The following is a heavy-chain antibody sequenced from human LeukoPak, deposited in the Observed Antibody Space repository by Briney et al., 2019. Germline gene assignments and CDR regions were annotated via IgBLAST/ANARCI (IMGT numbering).Heavy chain of an antibody. CDR2: ISAYNGNT. CDR1: GYTFTSYG. CDR3: AKEQRLYSSSPLDY. D-gene: IGHD6-13*01. J-gene: IGHJ4*02. Sequence: ASVKVSCKASGYTFTSYGISWVRQAPGQGLEWMGWISAYNGNTNYAQKLQGRVTMTTDTSTSTAYMELRSLRSDDTAVYYCAKEQRLYSSSPLDYWGQGTLVTVSS. V-gene: IGHV1-18*01.